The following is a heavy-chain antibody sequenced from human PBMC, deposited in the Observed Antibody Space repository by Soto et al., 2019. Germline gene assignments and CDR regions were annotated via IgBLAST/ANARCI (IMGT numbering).Heavy chain of an antibody. CDR2: ISAYNGNT. CDR3: ARDLVPGYTGFSDY. Sequence: ASVKVSCKTSGYTFSNYGINWVRQAPGQGLEWMGWISAYNGNTNFAQKLQGRVSLTTDTSSTTAYMELRSLTSDDTAVYHCARDLVPGYTGFSDYWGQGTLVTVSS. CDR1: GYTFSNYG. J-gene: IGHJ4*02. D-gene: IGHD5-12*01. V-gene: IGHV1-18*01.